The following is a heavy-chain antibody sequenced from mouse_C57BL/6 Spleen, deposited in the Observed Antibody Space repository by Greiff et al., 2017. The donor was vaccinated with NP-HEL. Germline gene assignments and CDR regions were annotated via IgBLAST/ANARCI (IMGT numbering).Heavy chain of an antibody. D-gene: IGHD1-1*01. CDR3: ARTPHYYGSSSYAMDY. CDR1: GYAFSSYW. V-gene: IGHV1-80*01. Sequence: QVQLKQSGAELVKPGASVKISCKASGYAFSSYWMNWVKQRPGKGLEWIGQIYPGDGDTNYNGKFKGKATLTADKSSSTAYMQLSSLTSEDSAVYFCARTPHYYGSSSYAMDYWGQGTSVTVSS. CDR2: IYPGDGDT. J-gene: IGHJ4*01.